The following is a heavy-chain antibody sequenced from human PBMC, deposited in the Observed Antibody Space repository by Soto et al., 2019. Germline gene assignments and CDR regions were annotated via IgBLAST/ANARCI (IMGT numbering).Heavy chain of an antibody. CDR2: INPSSGTT. D-gene: IGHD2-15*01. Sequence: EVQLLESGGDLVQPGGSLRLACDASGFSFSTYEMTWARQAPGKGLEWVAFINPSSGTTHYADSVKGRFTISRDNSKDTLYLQLTSLRVEDTAVYYCTKGGWLDVWGQGTTVTVSS. J-gene: IGHJ6*02. V-gene: IGHV3-23*01. CDR3: TKGGWLDV. CDR1: GFSFSTYE.